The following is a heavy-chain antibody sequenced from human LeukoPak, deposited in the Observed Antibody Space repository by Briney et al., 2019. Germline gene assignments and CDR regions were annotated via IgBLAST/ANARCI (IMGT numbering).Heavy chain of an antibody. CDR3: ARDHGEAAAGLPFDY. CDR1: GYTFTSYG. D-gene: IGHD6-13*01. Sequence: ASVKVSCKASGYTFTSYGISWVRQAPGQGLEWMGWISAYIGNTNYAQKLQGRVTMTTDTSTSTAYMELRSLRSDDTAVYYCARDHGEAAAGLPFDYWGQGTLVTVSS. J-gene: IGHJ4*02. V-gene: IGHV1-18*01. CDR2: ISAYIGNT.